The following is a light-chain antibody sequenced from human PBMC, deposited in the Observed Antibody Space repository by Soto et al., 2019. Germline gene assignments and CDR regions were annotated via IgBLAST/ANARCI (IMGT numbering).Light chain of an antibody. Sequence: EDVLTRSQATLSLSPGERATLSCRASQSVSSNLAWYQQKPGQAPRLLIYDASKRATGIPSRFSGSGSGTDFTLTISSLQPEDFEVYFCHQRSNWPPTFGGGTKVDSK. CDR2: DAS. CDR1: QSVSSN. V-gene: IGKV3-11*01. J-gene: IGKJ4*01. CDR3: HQRSNWPPT.